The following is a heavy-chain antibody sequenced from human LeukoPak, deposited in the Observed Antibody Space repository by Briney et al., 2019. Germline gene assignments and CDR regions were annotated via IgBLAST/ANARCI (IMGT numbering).Heavy chain of an antibody. V-gene: IGHV4-30-2*01. CDR1: GGSISSGGYS. Sequence: SETLSLTCAGSGGSISSGGYSWSWIRQPPGKGLEWIGYIYHSGSTYYNPSLKSRVTISVDRSKNQFSLKLSSVTAADTAVYYCASRITMISTHGHYFDYWGQGTLVTVSS. CDR3: ASRITMISTHGHYFDY. CDR2: IYHSGST. J-gene: IGHJ4*02. D-gene: IGHD3-22*01.